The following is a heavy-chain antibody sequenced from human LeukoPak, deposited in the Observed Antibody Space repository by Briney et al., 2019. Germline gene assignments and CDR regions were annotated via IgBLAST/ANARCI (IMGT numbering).Heavy chain of an antibody. CDR2: INPDSGGT. D-gene: IGHD6-19*01. V-gene: IGHV1-2*02. Sequence: ASVKVSCKTSGYTFTGYYMHWVRQAPGQGLEWMGWINPDSGGTNFAQKFQGRVTMTRDTSISTAYMELSRLRSDDTAVYYCARRAYSSGFDYIDYWGQGTLVTVSS. J-gene: IGHJ4*02. CDR1: GYTFTGYY. CDR3: ARRAYSSGFDYIDY.